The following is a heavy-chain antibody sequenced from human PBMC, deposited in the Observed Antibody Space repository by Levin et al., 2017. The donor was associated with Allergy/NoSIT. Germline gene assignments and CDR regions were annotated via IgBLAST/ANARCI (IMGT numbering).Heavy chain of an antibody. CDR1: GGSISSYY. CDR2: IYTSGST. CDR3: ARDPAYSSGWYGNWFDP. V-gene: IGHV4-4*07. D-gene: IGHD6-19*01. J-gene: IGHJ5*02. Sequence: SETLSLTCTVSGGSISSYYWSWIRQPAGKGLEWIGRIYTSGSTNYNPSLKSRVTMSVDTSKNQFSLKLSSVTAADTAVYYCARDPAYSSGWYGNWFDPWGQGTLVTVSS.